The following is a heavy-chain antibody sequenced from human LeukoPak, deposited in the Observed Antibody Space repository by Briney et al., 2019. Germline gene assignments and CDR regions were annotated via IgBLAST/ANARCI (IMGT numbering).Heavy chain of an antibody. V-gene: IGHV1-18*01. J-gene: IGHJ4*02. CDR2: ISAYNGNT. D-gene: IGHD1-26*01. CDR3: ARAEEWGATTDLDY. CDR1: GYTFTSYG. Sequence: ASVKVSCKASGYTFTSYGISWARQAPGQGLEWMGWISAYNGNTKYAQKLQGRVTMTTDTSTSTAYMELRSPRSDDTAVYYCARAEEWGATTDLDYWGQGTLVTVSS.